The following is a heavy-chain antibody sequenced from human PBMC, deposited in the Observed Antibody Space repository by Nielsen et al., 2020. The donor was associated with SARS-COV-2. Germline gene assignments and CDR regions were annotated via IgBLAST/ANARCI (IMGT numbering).Heavy chain of an antibody. Sequence: GGSLRLSCAASGFTFSSYAMSWVRQAPGKGLEWVSAISGSGGSTYYADSVKGRFTISRDNAKNTLYLQMNSLRAEDTAVYYCVRGLQVPNGLAHRWGQGTLVTVSS. V-gene: IGHV3-23*01. CDR1: GFTFSSYA. CDR2: ISGSGGST. D-gene: IGHD3-16*01. J-gene: IGHJ4*02. CDR3: VRGLQVPNGLAHR.